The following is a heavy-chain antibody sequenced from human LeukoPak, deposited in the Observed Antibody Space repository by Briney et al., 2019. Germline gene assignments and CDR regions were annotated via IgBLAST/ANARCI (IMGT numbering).Heavy chain of an antibody. CDR3: ARGGLIVGAKGDAFDI. J-gene: IGHJ3*02. Sequence: ASVKVSCKASGYTFTSYGISWVRQAPGQGLEWMGWISAYNGNTNYAQKLQGRVTMTTDTSTSTAYMELRSLRSDDTAVYYCARGGLIVGAKGDAFDIWGQGTMVTVSS. V-gene: IGHV1-18*01. CDR1: GYTFTSYG. CDR2: ISAYNGNT. D-gene: IGHD1-26*01.